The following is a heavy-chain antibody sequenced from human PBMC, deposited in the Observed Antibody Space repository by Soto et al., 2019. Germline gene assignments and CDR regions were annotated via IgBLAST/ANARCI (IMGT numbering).Heavy chain of an antibody. CDR3: ASIAVAGPIDY. V-gene: IGHV3-30-3*01. J-gene: IGHJ4*02. D-gene: IGHD6-19*01. CDR2: ISYDGSNK. Sequence: GGSLRLSCAASGFTFSSYAMHWVRQAPGKGLEWVAVISYDGSNKYYADSVKGRFTISRDNSKNTLYLQMNSLRAEDTAVYYCASIAVAGPIDYWGQGXLVTVYS. CDR1: GFTFSSYA.